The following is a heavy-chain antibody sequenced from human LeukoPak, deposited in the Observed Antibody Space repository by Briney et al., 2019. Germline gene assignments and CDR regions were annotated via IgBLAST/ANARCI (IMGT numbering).Heavy chain of an antibody. D-gene: IGHD3-9*01. Sequence: GGSLRLSCAASGFTFSNYGMSWVRQAPGKGLEWVSAISGSGGTTYYADSVKGRFTISRDNSKNKLYLVMNSLRAEDTAVYYCAKAENWRGYFDRLLFFDYWGQGTLVTVSS. CDR1: GFTFSNYG. V-gene: IGHV3-23*01. CDR3: AKAENWRGYFDRLLFFDY. J-gene: IGHJ4*02. CDR2: ISGSGGTT.